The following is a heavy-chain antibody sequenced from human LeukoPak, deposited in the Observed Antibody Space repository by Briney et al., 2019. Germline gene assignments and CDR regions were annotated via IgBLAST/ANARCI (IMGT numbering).Heavy chain of an antibody. CDR1: GFTFIGYA. CDR2: ISGSGGST. V-gene: IGHV3-23*01. CDR3: AKESPSFDY. J-gene: IGHJ4*02. Sequence: RQSLRLSCAASGFTFIGYAMSWVRQAPGNGLEWVSSISGSGGSTHYADSVKGRFTISRDNSKNTLYLQMNSLRAEDTAVYYCAKESPSFDYWGQGNLVTVSS.